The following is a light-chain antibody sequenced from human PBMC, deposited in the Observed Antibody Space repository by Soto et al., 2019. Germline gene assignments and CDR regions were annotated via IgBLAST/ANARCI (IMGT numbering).Light chain of an antibody. CDR3: QQSYSTPIT. CDR2: AAS. Sequence: DIQMTQSPSTLSASVGDRVTITCRASQSIGDSLAWYQQKPGKAPKLLIYAASSLQSGVPSRFSGSGSGTDFTLTISSLQPEDFATYYCQQSYSTPITFGQGTRLEIK. J-gene: IGKJ5*01. V-gene: IGKV1-39*01. CDR1: QSIGDS.